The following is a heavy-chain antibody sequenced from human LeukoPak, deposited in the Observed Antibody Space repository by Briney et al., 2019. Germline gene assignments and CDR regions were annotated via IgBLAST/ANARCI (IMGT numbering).Heavy chain of an antibody. V-gene: IGHV4-61*08. CDR2: IYNSGNT. D-gene: IGHD3-10*01. J-gene: IGHJ4*02. CDR3: VRDRELNY. Sequence: PSETLSLTCAVSGGSISSGGYSWSWIRQPPGKGLEWIGYIYNSGNTNYNPSFKSRVTISEDTPKNQFSLKLSSVTAADTAVYYCVRDRELNYWGQGTLVTVSS. CDR1: GGSISSGGYS.